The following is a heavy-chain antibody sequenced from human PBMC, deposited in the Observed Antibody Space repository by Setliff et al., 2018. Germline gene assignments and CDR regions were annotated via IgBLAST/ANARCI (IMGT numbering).Heavy chain of an antibody. V-gene: IGHV4-38-2*01. CDR2: MHHSGIV. Sequence: SETLSLTCAVSGYSINSDYYWGWIRQPPGKGLGWVASMHHSGIVYYNPSLRSRVIMSVDTSKYQVSLDLTSVTAADTAVYYCARGDIVSRPQLGHDAFDIWGQGTMVTVSS. CDR1: GYSINSDYY. D-gene: IGHD2-15*01. J-gene: IGHJ3*02. CDR3: ARGDIVSRPQLGHDAFDI.